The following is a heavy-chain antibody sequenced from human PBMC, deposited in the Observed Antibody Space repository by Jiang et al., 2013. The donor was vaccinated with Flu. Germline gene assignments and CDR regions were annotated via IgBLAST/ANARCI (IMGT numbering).Heavy chain of an antibody. V-gene: IGHV4-59*01. D-gene: IGHD3-16*02. Sequence: SGGSISSYYWSWIRQSREGTGMDWAYILHWDHQLQPSLKSRVTISVDTSKNQFSLKLSAVTAADTAVYYCARYSLVGVIHYLEYWGQGTLVTVSS. J-gene: IGHJ4*02. CDR2: ILHWDH. CDR1: GGSISSYY. CDR3: ARYSLVGVIHYLEY.